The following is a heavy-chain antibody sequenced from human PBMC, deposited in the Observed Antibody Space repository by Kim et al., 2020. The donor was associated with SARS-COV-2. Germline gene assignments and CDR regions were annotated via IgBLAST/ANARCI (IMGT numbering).Heavy chain of an antibody. CDR3: ARDGRSSWYWGWFDP. J-gene: IGHJ5*02. D-gene: IGHD6-13*01. Sequence: ASVKVSCKASGYTFTSYAMNWVRQAPGQGLEWMGWINTNTGNPTYAQGFTGRFVFSLDTSVSTAYLQISSLKAEDTAVYYCARDGRSSWYWGWFDPWGQGTLVTVSS. V-gene: IGHV7-4-1*02. CDR2: INTNTGNP. CDR1: GYTFTSYA.